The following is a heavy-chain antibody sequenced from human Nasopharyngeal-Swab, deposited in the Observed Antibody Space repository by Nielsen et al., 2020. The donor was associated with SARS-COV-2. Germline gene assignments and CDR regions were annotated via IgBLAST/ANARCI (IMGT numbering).Heavy chain of an antibody. V-gene: IGHV3-11*06. Sequence: GGSLRLSCAASGFTFSDYYMSWIRQAPGKGLEWVPYISSSSSYTNYADSVKGRFTISRDNAKNSLYLQMNSLRAEDTAVYYCAREYSGSYLGVDYWGQGTLVTVSS. CDR1: GFTFSDYY. CDR2: ISSSSSYT. J-gene: IGHJ4*02. CDR3: AREYSGSYLGVDY. D-gene: IGHD1-26*01.